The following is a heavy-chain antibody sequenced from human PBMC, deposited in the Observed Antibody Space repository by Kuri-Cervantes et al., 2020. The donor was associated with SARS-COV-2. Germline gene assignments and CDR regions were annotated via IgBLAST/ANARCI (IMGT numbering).Heavy chain of an antibody. J-gene: IGHJ6*02. CDR2: IKQDGSEK. D-gene: IGHD1-26*01. V-gene: IGHV3-7*01. CDR3: AREAPCRIVGAICYGMDV. Sequence: GESLKISCTASGFTFGDYAMSWVRQAPGKGLEWVANIKQDGSEKYYVDSVKGRFTISRDNAKNSLYLQMNSLRAEDTAVYYCAREAPCRIVGAICYGMDVWGQGTTVTVSS. CDR1: GFTFGDYA.